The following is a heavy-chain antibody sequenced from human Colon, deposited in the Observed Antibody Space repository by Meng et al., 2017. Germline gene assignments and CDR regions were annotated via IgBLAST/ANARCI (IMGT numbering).Heavy chain of an antibody. D-gene: IGHD6-13*01. V-gene: IGHV4-4*02. Sequence: QAQLQASGPGLVKPSGTLSLTCAVSGDSISSGNGWTWVRQPSGKGLEWIGEIYPSGRTSSNPSLQGRVTILLDKSKNQFSLELNSVTAADTAIYFCARKRTSPGTLGFDYWGQGTLVTVSS. CDR3: ARKRTSPGTLGFDY. CDR1: GDSISSGNG. CDR2: IYPSGRT. J-gene: IGHJ4*02.